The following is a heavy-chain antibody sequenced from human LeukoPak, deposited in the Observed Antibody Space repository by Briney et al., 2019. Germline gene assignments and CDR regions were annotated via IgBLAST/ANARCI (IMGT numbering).Heavy chain of an antibody. CDR1: GFIFSRHG. V-gene: IGHV3-23*01. CDR3: AKDSGTWNDSDY. J-gene: IGHJ4*02. CDR2: ISAGAGET. Sequence: GGSLRLSCAASGFIFSRHGINWARQAPGKGLEWVSSISAGAGETYYGHSVEGRFITSRDNSKNTLYLQMNSLRAEDTAIYYCAKDSGTWNDSDYWGQGTLVTVSS. D-gene: IGHD1-1*01.